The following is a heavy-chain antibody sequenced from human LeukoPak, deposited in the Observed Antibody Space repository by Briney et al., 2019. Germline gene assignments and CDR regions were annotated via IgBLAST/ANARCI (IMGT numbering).Heavy chain of an antibody. Sequence: ASVKVSCKASGYTFTGYYMHWVRQAPGQGLEWMGWINPNSGGTNYARKFQGRVTMTRDTSISTAYMELSRLRSDDTAVYYCARAPTVTYVSFDYWGQGTLVTVSS. CDR3: ARAPTVTYVSFDY. CDR2: INPNSGGT. D-gene: IGHD4-17*01. J-gene: IGHJ4*02. V-gene: IGHV1-2*02. CDR1: GYTFTGYY.